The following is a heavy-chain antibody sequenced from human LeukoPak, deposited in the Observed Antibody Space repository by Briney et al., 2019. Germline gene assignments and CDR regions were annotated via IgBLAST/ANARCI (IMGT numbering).Heavy chain of an antibody. CDR1: GFTFSSYA. J-gene: IGHJ4*02. CDR3: AEIHGYSYGYVY. CDR2: ISSDGIST. D-gene: IGHD5-18*01. V-gene: IGHV3-23*01. Sequence: PGGSLRLSCAASGFTFSSYAMSWVRQAPGKGLEWVSTISSDGISTYYADSVKGRFTISRDNSRNTLWLQMNTLRAEDTAVYYCAEIHGYSYGYVYWGQGTLVTVSS.